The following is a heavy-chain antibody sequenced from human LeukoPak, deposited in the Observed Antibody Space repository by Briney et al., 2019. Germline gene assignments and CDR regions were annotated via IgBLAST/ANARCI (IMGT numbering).Heavy chain of an antibody. V-gene: IGHV1-69*13. J-gene: IGHJ4*02. CDR3: ARDSYYGSGSYYKGDY. D-gene: IGHD3-10*01. CDR1: GGTFSSYA. CDR2: IIPISGTA. Sequence: ASVKVSCKASGGTFSSYAISWVRQAPGQGLEWMGGIIPISGTANYAQRFQGRVTITADESTSTAYMELSSLRSEDTAVYYCARDSYYGSGSYYKGDYWGQGTLVTVSS.